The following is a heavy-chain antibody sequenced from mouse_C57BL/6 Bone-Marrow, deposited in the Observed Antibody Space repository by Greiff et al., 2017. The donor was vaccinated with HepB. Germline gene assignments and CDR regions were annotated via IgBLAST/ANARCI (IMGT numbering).Heavy chain of an antibody. V-gene: IGHV6-6*01. J-gene: IGHJ1*03. D-gene: IGHD1-1*01. CDR1: GFTFSDAW. CDR3: TSTTVVATDWYFDV. Sequence: EVKLEESGGGLVQPGGSMKLSCAASGFTFSDAWMDWVRQSPEKGLEWVAEIRNKANNHATYYAESVKGRFTISRDDSKSSVYLQMNSLRAEDTGIYYCTSTTVVATDWYFDVWGTGTTVTVSS. CDR2: IRNKANNHAT.